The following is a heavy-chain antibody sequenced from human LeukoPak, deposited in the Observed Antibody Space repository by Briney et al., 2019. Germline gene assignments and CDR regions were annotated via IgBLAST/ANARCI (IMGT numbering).Heavy chain of an antibody. CDR1: GFTFRNYN. J-gene: IGHJ4*02. CDR3: TRNPPEGGYFGY. CDR2: ISSSGCKI. D-gene: IGHD3-22*01. Sequence: PGGSLRLSCADSGFTFRNYNMNWVRQAPWKGLDWVSYISSSGCKIFYAGCVKGRLTISRDNAQNALYLQMNRLTAECGAGDHCTRNPPEGGYFGYWGEGTQVTVSS. V-gene: IGHV3-48*01.